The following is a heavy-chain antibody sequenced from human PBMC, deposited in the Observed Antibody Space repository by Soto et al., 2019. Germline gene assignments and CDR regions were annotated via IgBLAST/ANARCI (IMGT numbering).Heavy chain of an antibody. CDR3: ARHLGSSEVNTAMVNPQLDY. CDR1: GGSISSSSYY. D-gene: IGHD5-18*01. Sequence: QLQLQESGPGLVKPSETLSLTCTVSGGSISSSSYYWGWIRQPPGKGLEWIGSIYYSGSTYYNPSLKSRVTISVDTSKNQFSLKLSSVTAADTAVYYCARHLGSSEVNTAMVNPQLDYWGQGTLVTVSS. J-gene: IGHJ4*02. V-gene: IGHV4-39*01. CDR2: IYYSGST.